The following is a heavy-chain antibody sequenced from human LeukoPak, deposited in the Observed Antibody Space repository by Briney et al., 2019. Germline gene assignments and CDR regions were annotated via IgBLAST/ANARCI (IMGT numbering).Heavy chain of an antibody. CDR1: GGSFSGYY. Sequence: PSETLSLTCAVYGGSFSGYYWSWIRQPPGKGLEWIGEINHSGSTNYNPSLKSRVTISVDTSKNQFSLKLSSVTAADTAVYYCARHGGIDSSPNDWGQGTLVTVSS. CDR3: ARHGGIDSSPND. V-gene: IGHV4-34*01. CDR2: INHSGST. D-gene: IGHD6-13*01. J-gene: IGHJ4*02.